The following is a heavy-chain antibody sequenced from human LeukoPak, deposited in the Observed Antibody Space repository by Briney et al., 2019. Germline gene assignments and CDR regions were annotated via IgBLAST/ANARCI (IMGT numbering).Heavy chain of an antibody. V-gene: IGHV1-18*01. Sequence: GASVKVSCKASGYTFTTYGISWVRQAPGQGLEWMGWISADSGNTNYAQKFQGAVTMTTDTSTSTAYMELRSLRPDDTAVYYCARDLRGWSYYFDYWGQGTLLTVSS. J-gene: IGHJ4*02. CDR2: ISADSGNT. D-gene: IGHD6-19*01. CDR1: GYTFTTYG. CDR3: ARDLRGWSYYFDY.